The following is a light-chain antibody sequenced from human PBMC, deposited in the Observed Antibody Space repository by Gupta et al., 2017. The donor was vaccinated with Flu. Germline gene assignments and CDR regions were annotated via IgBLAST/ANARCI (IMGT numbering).Light chain of an antibody. CDR3: QQRNSWPLS. J-gene: IGKJ4*01. CDR2: DAS. CDR1: QSVDNY. Sequence: PATLSMSPGESATLSCRASQSVDNYLAWYQQKPGQAPRLLIYDASNRATGIPARFSGSGSGTDFTLTISSLEPEDFAVYYCQQRNSWPLSFGGGTKVEIK. V-gene: IGKV3-11*01.